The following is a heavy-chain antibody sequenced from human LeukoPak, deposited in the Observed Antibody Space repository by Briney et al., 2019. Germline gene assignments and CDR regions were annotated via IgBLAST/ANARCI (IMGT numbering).Heavy chain of an antibody. CDR3: ARGHSSGWYYFDY. CDR2: ISGSSSYI. CDR1: GFTFSSYS. V-gene: IGHV3-21*04. J-gene: IGHJ4*02. D-gene: IGHD6-19*01. Sequence: GGTLRLSCAASGFTFSSYSMNWVRQAPGKGLEWVSSISGSSSYIYYADSVKGRFTISRDNSKNTLYLQMNSLRAEDTAVYYCARGHSSGWYYFDYWGQGTLVTVSS.